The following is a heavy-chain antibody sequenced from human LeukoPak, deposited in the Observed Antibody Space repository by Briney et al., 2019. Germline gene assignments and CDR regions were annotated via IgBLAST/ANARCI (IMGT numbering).Heavy chain of an antibody. Sequence: GGSLRLSCAASGFTFSSYGMHWVRQAPGKGLEWVAVISYDGSNKYYADSVKGRFTISRDNSKNTLYLQMNSPRAEDTAVYYCARGGPSTSYYFDYWGQGTLVTVSS. CDR2: ISYDGSNK. CDR3: ARGGPSTSYYFDY. D-gene: IGHD3-16*01. V-gene: IGHV3-30*03. CDR1: GFTFSSYG. J-gene: IGHJ4*02.